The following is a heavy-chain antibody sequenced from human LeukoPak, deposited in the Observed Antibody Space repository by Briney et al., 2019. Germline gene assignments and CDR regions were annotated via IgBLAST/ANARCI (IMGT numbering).Heavy chain of an antibody. Sequence: RPGGSLRLSCAASGFTFSNAWMSWVRQAPGKGLEWVGRIKSKTDGGTTDYAAPVKGRFTISRDDSKNTVYQQMNSLKTEDTAVYHCSSRGYSGYELVDYWGQGTLVTVSS. CDR2: IKSKTDGGTT. CDR1: GFTFSNAW. D-gene: IGHD5-12*01. CDR3: SSRGYSGYELVDY. V-gene: IGHV3-15*01. J-gene: IGHJ4*02.